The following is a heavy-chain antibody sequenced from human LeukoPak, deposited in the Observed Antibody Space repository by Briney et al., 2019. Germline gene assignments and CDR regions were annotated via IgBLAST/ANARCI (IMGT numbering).Heavy chain of an antibody. J-gene: IGHJ4*02. Sequence: SSGTLSLTCAVSGGPISSSNWWSWVRQSPGRGLEWIGYIYYSGSTNYNPSLKSRVTISVDTSKNQFSLKLSSVTAADTAVYYCARAQGGNLDYWGQGTLVTVSS. CDR2: IYYSGST. V-gene: IGHV4-4*02. CDR1: GGPISSSNW. CDR3: ARAQGGNLDY. D-gene: IGHD3-16*01.